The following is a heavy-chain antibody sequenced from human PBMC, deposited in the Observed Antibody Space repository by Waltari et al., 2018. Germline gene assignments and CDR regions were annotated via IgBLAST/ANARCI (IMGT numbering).Heavy chain of an antibody. CDR3: ARGYWAAAGRFDY. CDR1: GYTFTRYD. D-gene: IGHD6-13*01. V-gene: IGHV1-8*01. Sequence: QVQLVQSRAEVKKPGASVQVSCKASGYTFTRYDINWVRQATGQGLEWMGWMNPNSGNTGYEQKFQGRVTMTRNTSISTAYMELSSLRSEDTAVYYCARGYWAAAGRFDYWGQGTLVTVSS. J-gene: IGHJ4*02. CDR2: MNPNSGNT.